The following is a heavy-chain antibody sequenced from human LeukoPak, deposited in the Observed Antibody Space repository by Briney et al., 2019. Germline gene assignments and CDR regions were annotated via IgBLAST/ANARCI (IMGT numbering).Heavy chain of an antibody. D-gene: IGHD2-2*01. J-gene: IGHJ4*02. Sequence: SVKVSCKASGGTFSSYAISWVRQAPGQGLEWMGRIIPILGIANYAQKFQGRVTITADKSTSTAYMELSSLRSEDTAVYYCARGLEGCGSTSCSALMDYWGQGTLVTVSS. CDR2: IIPILGIA. V-gene: IGHV1-69*04. CDR1: GGTFSSYA. CDR3: ARGLEGCGSTSCSALMDY.